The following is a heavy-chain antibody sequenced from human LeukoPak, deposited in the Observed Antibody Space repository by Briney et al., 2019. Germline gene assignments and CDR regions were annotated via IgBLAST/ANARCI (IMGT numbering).Heavy chain of an antibody. CDR2: IYYSGST. CDR3: ARRGVGARGFDY. V-gene: IGHV4-39*01. J-gene: IGHJ4*02. D-gene: IGHD1-26*01. CDR1: GGSLSSSSYY. Sequence: PSETLSLTCTVSGGSLSSSSYYWGWIRQPPGKGLEWIGSIYYSGSTYYNPSLKSRVTISVDTSKNQFSLKLSSVTAADTAVYYCARRGVGARGFDYWGQRTLVTVSS.